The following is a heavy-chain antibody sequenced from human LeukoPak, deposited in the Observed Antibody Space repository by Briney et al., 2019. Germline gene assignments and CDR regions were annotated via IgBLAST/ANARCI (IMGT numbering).Heavy chain of an antibody. Sequence: GGSLRLSCAASGFTFSSYGMSWVRQAPGKGLEWVSAISGSGGSTYYADSVKGRFTISRDNSKNTLYLQMNSLRAEDTAVYYCAKSPDYYDSSGYGIFDYWGQGTLVTVSS. V-gene: IGHV3-23*01. J-gene: IGHJ4*02. CDR3: AKSPDYYDSSGYGIFDY. D-gene: IGHD3-22*01. CDR2: ISGSGGST. CDR1: GFTFSSYG.